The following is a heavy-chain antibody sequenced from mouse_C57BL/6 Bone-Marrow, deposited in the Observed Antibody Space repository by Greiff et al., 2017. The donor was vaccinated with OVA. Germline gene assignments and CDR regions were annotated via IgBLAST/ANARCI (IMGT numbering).Heavy chain of an antibody. CDR3: ARGIYDGYYYYAMDY. Sequence: DVHLVESGGGLVKPGGSLKLSCAASGFTFSSYAMSWVRQTPEKRLEWVATISDGGSYTYYPDNVKGRFTISRDNAKNNLYLQMSHLKSEDTAMYYCARGIYDGYYYYAMDYWGQGTSVTVSS. V-gene: IGHV5-4*01. D-gene: IGHD2-3*01. CDR1: GFTFSSYA. J-gene: IGHJ4*01. CDR2: ISDGGSYT.